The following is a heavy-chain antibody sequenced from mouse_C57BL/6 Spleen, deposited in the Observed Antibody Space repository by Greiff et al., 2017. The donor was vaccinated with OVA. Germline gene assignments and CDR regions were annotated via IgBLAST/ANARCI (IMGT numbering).Heavy chain of an antibody. D-gene: IGHD4-1*01. CDR1: GYTFTSYW. CDR2: IDPSDSET. Sequence: QVQLQQPGAELVRPGSSVKLSCKASGYTFTSYWMHWVKQRPIQGLEWIGNIDPSDSETHYNQKFKDKATLTVDKSSSTAYMQLSSLTSEDSAVYYCAIELTGTYAMDYWGQGTSVTVSS. V-gene: IGHV1-52*01. J-gene: IGHJ4*01. CDR3: AIELTGTYAMDY.